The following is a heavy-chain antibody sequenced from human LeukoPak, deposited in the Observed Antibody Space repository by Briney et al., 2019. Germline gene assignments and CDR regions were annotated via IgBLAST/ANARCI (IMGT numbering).Heavy chain of an antibody. CDR1: GFTYSNAW. Sequence: PGGSLRLSCAASGFTYSNAWMSWVRQAPGKGLEWAGRIKSKTDGGTTDYAAPVKGRFTISRDDSKNTLYLQMNSLKTDDTAVYYCTTIMAVTGPCWGQGTMVTVSA. CDR2: IKSKTDGGTT. J-gene: IGHJ3*01. D-gene: IGHD6-19*01. V-gene: IGHV3-15*01. CDR3: TTIMAVTGPC.